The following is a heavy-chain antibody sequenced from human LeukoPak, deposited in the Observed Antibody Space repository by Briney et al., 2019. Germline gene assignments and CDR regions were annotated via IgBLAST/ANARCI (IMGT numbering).Heavy chain of an antibody. Sequence: GGSLRLSCAASGFTLSRYWMSWVRQAPGKGLEWVANTKQDGSEKNYVDPVKGRFTISGDNAKNSLYLQMNSLRAEDTAVYYCASTFGLGAFWGQGTLVTVSS. J-gene: IGHJ4*02. CDR3: ASTFGLGAF. V-gene: IGHV3-7*05. CDR1: GFTLSRYW. D-gene: IGHD3/OR15-3a*01. CDR2: TKQDGSEK.